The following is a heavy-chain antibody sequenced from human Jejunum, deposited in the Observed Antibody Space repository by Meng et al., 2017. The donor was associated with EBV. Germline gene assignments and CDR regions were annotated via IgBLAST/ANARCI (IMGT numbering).Heavy chain of an antibody. CDR2: ISGNGGSI. V-gene: IGHV3-23*01. J-gene: IGHJ4*02. CDR1: GVTFDSST. Sequence: QLLELGGGVGQSGGPLRLSCAASGVTFDSSTMGWVRQVPGKGLEWVSAISGNGGSIYYADSGKGRFTISRDNSKNTLCLQMNSLRADDTAVYYCAKLTDSWGQGTLVTVSS. D-gene: IGHD3-16*01. CDR3: AKLTDS.